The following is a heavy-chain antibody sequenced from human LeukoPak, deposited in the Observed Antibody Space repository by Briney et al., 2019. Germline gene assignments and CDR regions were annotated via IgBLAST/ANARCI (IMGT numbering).Heavy chain of an antibody. D-gene: IGHD3-22*01. CDR1: GYTFTGYY. J-gene: IGHJ4*02. CDR3: ARGSGITMIVVVMAPDY. Sequence: ASVKVSCKASGYTFTGYYIHWVRQAPGQGLEWMGWINPNSAGTNYAQMFQGRVTMTRDTSISTAYMELSRLRSDDTAVYYCARGSGITMIVVVMAPDYWGQGTLVTVSS. CDR2: INPNSAGT. V-gene: IGHV1-2*02.